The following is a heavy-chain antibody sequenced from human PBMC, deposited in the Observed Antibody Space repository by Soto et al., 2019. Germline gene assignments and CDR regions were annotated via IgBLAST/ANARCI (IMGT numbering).Heavy chain of an antibody. V-gene: IGHV2-70*01. CDR2: IDGDDEK. CDR1: GFSLSTSGMC. D-gene: IGHD3-9*01. CDR3: ARTPIRYVDWYYKMDV. Sequence: SGPTLVNPTQTPTLTCTVSGFSLSTSGMCVSWLRQPPGKALEWLALIDGDDEKFYSTALKTRLSISKDTSTNRVVLTMANMDPVDTGTYYCARTPIRYVDWYYKMDVWGQGTTVTVSS. J-gene: IGHJ6*03.